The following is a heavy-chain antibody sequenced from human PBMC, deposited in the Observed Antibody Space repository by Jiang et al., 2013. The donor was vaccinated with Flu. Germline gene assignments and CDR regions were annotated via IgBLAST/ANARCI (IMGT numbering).Heavy chain of an antibody. D-gene: IGHD2-2*01. Sequence: GRVTITRDTSASTAYMELSSLRSEDTAVYYCARRLGYCSSTSCGGAFDIWGQGTMVTVSS. J-gene: IGHJ3*02. V-gene: IGHV1-3*01. CDR3: ARRLGYCSSTSCGGAFDI.